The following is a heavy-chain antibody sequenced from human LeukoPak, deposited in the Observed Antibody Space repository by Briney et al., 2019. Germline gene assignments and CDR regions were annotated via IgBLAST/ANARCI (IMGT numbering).Heavy chain of an antibody. CDR1: GFTFSSYS. J-gene: IGHJ5*02. CDR3: ARDLEYHPGWFDP. Sequence: GGSLRLSFAASGFTFSSYSMNWVRQAPGKGLEWGSSISSSSSYIYYADSVKGRFTISRDNAKNSLYLQMNSLRAEDTAVYYCARDLEYHPGWFDPWRQGTLVTVSS. CDR2: ISSSSSYI. V-gene: IGHV3-21*01. D-gene: IGHD2-2*01.